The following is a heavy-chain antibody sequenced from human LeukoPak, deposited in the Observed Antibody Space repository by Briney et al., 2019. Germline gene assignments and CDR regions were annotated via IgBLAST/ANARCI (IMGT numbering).Heavy chain of an antibody. D-gene: IGHD5-24*01. Sequence: GGSLRLSCAASEFTFSSYWMTWVRQAPGKGLEWVANIKQDGSEAYYVDSVKGRFTVSRDNAKNSLYLQMNSLRAEDTAVYYCARPGRGGYNWGYFDFWGQGTLVTVSS. J-gene: IGHJ4*02. CDR1: EFTFSSYW. CDR2: IKQDGSEA. V-gene: IGHV3-7*01. CDR3: ARPGRGGYNWGYFDF.